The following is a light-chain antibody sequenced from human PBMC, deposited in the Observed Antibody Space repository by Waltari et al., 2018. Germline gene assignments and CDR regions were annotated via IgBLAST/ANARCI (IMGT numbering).Light chain of an antibody. CDR2: GAS. CDR3: QHYVRLPAT. CDR1: QSVSRT. Sequence: EIVLTQSPGTLSLSPGERDTLSCRASQSVSRTLPWYQQKPGQAPKLLIYGASIRATGIPDRFTGSGSGTDFSLTISSLEPEDFAIYFCQHYVRLPATFGQGTKVEIK. J-gene: IGKJ1*01. V-gene: IGKV3-20*01.